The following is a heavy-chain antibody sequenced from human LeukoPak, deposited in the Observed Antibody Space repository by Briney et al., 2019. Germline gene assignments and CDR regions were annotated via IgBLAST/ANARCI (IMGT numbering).Heavy chain of an antibody. CDR2: IIPIFGTA. D-gene: IGHD5-12*01. J-gene: IGHJ4*02. CDR3: ARDHGVVATIPRGFDY. V-gene: IGHV1-69*01. CDR1: GGTFSSYA. Sequence: GSSVKVSCKASGGTFSSYAISWVRQAPGQGLEWMGGIIPIFGTANYAQKFQGRVTITADESTSTAYMELGSLRSEDTAVYYCARDHGVVATIPRGFDYWGQGTLVTVSS.